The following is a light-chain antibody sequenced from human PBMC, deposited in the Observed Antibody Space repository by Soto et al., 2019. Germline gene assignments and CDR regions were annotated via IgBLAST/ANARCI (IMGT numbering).Light chain of an antibody. CDR2: EVV. J-gene: IGLJ1*01. Sequence: QSVLTQRPCASGSPGQSVTISCTGTKNDIGVYDFVSWYQHHPGKAPRLIIYEVVQRPSGVPDRFSGSKSGNTASLTVSGLQAADEAAYFCKSYAGSNTYVFGSGTKVTVL. CDR1: KNDIGVYDF. V-gene: IGLV2-8*01. CDR3: KSYAGSNTYV.